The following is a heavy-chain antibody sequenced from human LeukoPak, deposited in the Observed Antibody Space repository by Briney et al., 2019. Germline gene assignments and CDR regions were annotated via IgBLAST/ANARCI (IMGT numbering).Heavy chain of an antibody. CDR1: GLTFSSYW. D-gene: IGHD3-16*01. Sequence: GGSLRLSCAASGLTFSSYWMSWVRQAPGKGLEWVANIKQDGSEKYYVDSVKGRFTISRDNAKNSLYLQMNSLRAEDTAVYYCARNPYAGIMITFGGVIERDYWGQGTLVTVSS. CDR3: ARNPYAGIMITFGGVIERDY. V-gene: IGHV3-7*01. CDR2: IKQDGSEK. J-gene: IGHJ4*02.